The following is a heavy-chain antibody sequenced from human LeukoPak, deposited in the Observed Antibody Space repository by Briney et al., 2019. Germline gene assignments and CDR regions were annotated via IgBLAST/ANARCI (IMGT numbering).Heavy chain of an antibody. D-gene: IGHD2-2*01. CDR2: ISSSSSYI. CDR3: AREVSCSSTSCLGAFDI. Sequence: GGSLRLSCAASGFTFSSYSMNWVRQAPGKGLELVSSISSSSSYIYYADSVKGRFTISRDNAKNSLYLQMNSLRAEDTAVYYCAREVSCSSTSCLGAFDIWGQGTMVTVSS. J-gene: IGHJ3*02. CDR1: GFTFSSYS. V-gene: IGHV3-21*01.